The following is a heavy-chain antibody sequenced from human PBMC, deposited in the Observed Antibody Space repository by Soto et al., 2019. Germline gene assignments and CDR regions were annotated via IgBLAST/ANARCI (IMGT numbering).Heavy chain of an antibody. CDR3: TRIRTTMIVVVGED. J-gene: IGHJ4*02. CDR1: GFTFGDYA. D-gene: IGHD3-22*01. CDR2: IRSKTYGGTT. Sequence: SLRLSCAASGFTFGDYAMSWFRQAPGKGLEWVGFIRSKTYGGTTEYAAAVKGRFIISRDDSKSIAYLQMDSLKTEDTAVYYCTRIRTTMIVVVGEDWGQGTLVT. V-gene: IGHV3-49*03.